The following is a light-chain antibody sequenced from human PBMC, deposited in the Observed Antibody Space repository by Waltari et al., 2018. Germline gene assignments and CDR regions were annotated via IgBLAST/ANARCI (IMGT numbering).Light chain of an antibody. CDR3: SSYAGSNNFVV. V-gene: IGLV2-8*01. CDR1: SRYVGDYNY. CDR2: EVS. J-gene: IGLJ2*01. Sequence: QAALPQSPPASGSPGQSVTIPCTGISRYVGDYNYFSLYHPHPGKAPKVMIYEVSKRPSGVPDRFSGSKSGNTASLTVSGLQAEDEADYYCSSYAGSNNFVVFGGGTKLTVL.